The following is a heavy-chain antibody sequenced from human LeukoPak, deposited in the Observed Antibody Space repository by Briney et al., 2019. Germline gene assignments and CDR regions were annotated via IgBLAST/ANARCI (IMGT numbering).Heavy chain of an antibody. V-gene: IGHV3-30*03. D-gene: IGHD6-13*01. CDR3: ATDFAAAGTNGMDV. J-gene: IGHJ6*02. CDR2: ISYDGSNK. CDR1: GFTFSSYG. Sequence: GGSLRLSCAASGFTFSSYGMHWVRQAPGKGLEWVAVISYDGSNKYYADSVKGRFTISRDNSKNTLYLQMNSLRAEDTAVYYCATDFAAAGTNGMDVWGQGTTVTVSS.